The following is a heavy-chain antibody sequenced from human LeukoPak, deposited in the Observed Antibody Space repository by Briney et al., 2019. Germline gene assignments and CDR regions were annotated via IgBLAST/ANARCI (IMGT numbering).Heavy chain of an antibody. D-gene: IGHD6-13*01. Sequence: GASVKVSCKASGGTFSSYAISWVRQAPGQGLEWMGRIIPIFGTANYAQKFQGRVTITTDESASTAYMELSSLRSEDTAVYYCARDGGSSWYTSGYDYWGQGTLVTVSS. CDR2: IIPIFGTA. J-gene: IGHJ4*02. CDR3: ARDGGSSWYTSGYDY. V-gene: IGHV1-69*05. CDR1: GGTFSSYA.